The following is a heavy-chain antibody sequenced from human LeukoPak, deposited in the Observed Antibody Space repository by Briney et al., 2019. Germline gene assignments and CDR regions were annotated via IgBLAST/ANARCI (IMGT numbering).Heavy chain of an antibody. J-gene: IGHJ6*03. Sequence: ASETLSLTCPVYGGSFSGYYWSWIRQPPGKGLEWIGEINHSGSTNYNPSLKSRVTISVDTSKNQFSLKLSSVTAADTAVYYCARKGGSYFRTYYYYYMDVWGKGTTVTISS. CDR1: GGSFSGYY. D-gene: IGHD1-26*01. V-gene: IGHV4-34*01. CDR3: ARKGGSYFRTYYYYYMDV. CDR2: INHSGST.